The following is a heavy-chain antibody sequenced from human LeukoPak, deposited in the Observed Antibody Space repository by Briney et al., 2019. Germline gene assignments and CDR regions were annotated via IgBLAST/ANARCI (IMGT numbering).Heavy chain of an antibody. D-gene: IGHD3-22*01. J-gene: IGHJ4*02. Sequence: ASVKVSCKASGYTFTGYYMHWVRQAPGQGLEWMGWINPNSGGTNYAQKFQGRVTMTRDTSISTAHMELSRLRSDDTAVYYCARGHDSSGYSYYWGQGTLVTVSS. V-gene: IGHV1-2*02. CDR3: ARGHDSSGYSYY. CDR2: INPNSGGT. CDR1: GYTFTGYY.